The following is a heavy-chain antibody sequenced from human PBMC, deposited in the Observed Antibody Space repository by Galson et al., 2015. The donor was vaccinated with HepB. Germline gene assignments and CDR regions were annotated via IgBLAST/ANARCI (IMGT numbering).Heavy chain of an antibody. D-gene: IGHD3-3*01. CDR3: ARDGPTLGIFGVVISYFDY. J-gene: IGHJ4*02. CDR1: GFTFSSYS. CDR2: ISSSSSTI. V-gene: IGHV3-48*01. Sequence: SLRLSCAASGFTFSSYSMNWVRQAPGKGLEWVSYISSSSSTIYYADSVKGRFTISRDNAKNSLYLQMNSLRAEDTAVYYCARDGPTLGIFGVVISYFDYWGQGTLVTVSS.